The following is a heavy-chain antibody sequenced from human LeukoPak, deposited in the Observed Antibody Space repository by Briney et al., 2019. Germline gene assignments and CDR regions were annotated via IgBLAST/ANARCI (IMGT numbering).Heavy chain of an antibody. J-gene: IGHJ4*02. CDR1: GFTLSSYA. D-gene: IGHD2-15*01. V-gene: IGHV3-23*01. Sequence: GGSLRLSCVASGFTLSSYAVSWVRQAPGKGLEWVSGISGGAVSTNYADSVTGRFTISRDNSKNTLYLQMNSLRAEDTAVYYCAKSGRYCSGGSCYQEASLDYWGQGTLVTVSS. CDR3: AKSGRYCSGGSCYQEASLDY. CDR2: ISGGAVST.